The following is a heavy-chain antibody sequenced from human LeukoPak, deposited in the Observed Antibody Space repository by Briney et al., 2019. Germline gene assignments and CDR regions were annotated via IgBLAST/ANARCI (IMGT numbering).Heavy chain of an antibody. Sequence: GASVKVSCKASGYTFTNYDISWVRQAPGQGLEWMGWISAYNGNTSYAQKFQGRVTMTTDTSTTTAYMELRTLKSDDTAVYFCARGLIAAAGMDVWGKGTTVTVSS. V-gene: IGHV1-18*01. D-gene: IGHD6-13*01. J-gene: IGHJ6*04. CDR1: GYTFTNYD. CDR2: ISAYNGNT. CDR3: ARGLIAAAGMDV.